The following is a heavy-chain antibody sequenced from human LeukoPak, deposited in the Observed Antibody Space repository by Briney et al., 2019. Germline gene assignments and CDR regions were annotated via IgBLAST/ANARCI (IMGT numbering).Heavy chain of an antibody. D-gene: IGHD2-2*01. J-gene: IGHJ6*02. CDR1: GGSFSGYY. V-gene: IGHV4-34*01. CDR3: ARDIVVVPAAKRGINYYYYGMDV. CDR2: INHSGST. Sequence: SETLSLTCAVYGGSFSGYYWSWIRQPPGKGLELIGEINHSGSTNYNPSLKSRVTISVDTSKNQFSLKLSSVTAADTAVYYCARDIVVVPAAKRGINYYYYGMDVWGQGTTVTVSS.